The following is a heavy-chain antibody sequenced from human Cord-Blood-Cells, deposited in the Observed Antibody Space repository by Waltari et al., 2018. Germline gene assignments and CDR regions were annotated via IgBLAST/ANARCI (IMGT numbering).Heavy chain of an antibody. J-gene: IGHJ4*02. D-gene: IGHD3-9*01. Sequence: QLHLQESGPGLVRPSETLSRTCTDSVGSITSSSYYWGGDRQPPGKGREWNGSIYYSGSTYYNPALKSRVTISVDTSKNQFSLKLSSVTAADTAVYYCARHLADILTPPDYWGQGTLVTVSS. CDR1: VGSITSSSYY. CDR2: IYYSGST. V-gene: IGHV4-39*01. CDR3: ARHLADILTPPDY.